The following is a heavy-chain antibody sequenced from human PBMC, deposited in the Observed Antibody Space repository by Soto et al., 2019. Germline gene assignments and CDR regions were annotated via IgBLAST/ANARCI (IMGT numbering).Heavy chain of an antibody. CDR2: ISGSGGST. CDR1: GFTFSSYA. J-gene: IGHJ4*02. V-gene: IGHV3-23*01. D-gene: IGHD1-1*01. Sequence: TGGSLRLSCAASGFTFSSYAMSWVRQAPGKGLEWVSAISGSGGSTYYADSVKGRFTISRDNSKNTLYLQMNSLGAEDTAVYYCAKDRVQMYRYFDYWGQGTLVTVSS. CDR3: AKDRVQMYRYFDY.